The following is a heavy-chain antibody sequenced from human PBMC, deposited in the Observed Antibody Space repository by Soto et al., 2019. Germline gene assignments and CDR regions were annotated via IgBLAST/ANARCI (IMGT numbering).Heavy chain of an antibody. V-gene: IGHV3-13*01. Sequence: GGSLRLSCAASGFTLSSYDIHWVRQATGKGLEWVSAIGTAGDTYYPGSVKGRFTISRENAKNSLYLQMNSLRAGDTAVYYCARAHYDILTRGYAFDIWGQGTMVTVSS. D-gene: IGHD3-9*01. CDR3: ARAHYDILTRGYAFDI. CDR1: GFTLSSYD. J-gene: IGHJ3*02. CDR2: IGTAGDT.